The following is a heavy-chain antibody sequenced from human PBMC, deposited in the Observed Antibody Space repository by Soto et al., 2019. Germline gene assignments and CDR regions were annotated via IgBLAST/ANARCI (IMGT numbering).Heavy chain of an antibody. J-gene: IGHJ4*02. CDR3: AKVSRKGSAIDFDY. CDR2: VNPNHGDT. CDR1: GYTFSNYD. Sequence: QVQLVQSGAELKKPGASVKVSCKASGYTFSNYDMNWVRQATGQGPEWIGWVNPNHGDTGYAQKFQGRVTLTTDISTTTAYMELTSLRSEDTAIYYFAKVSRKGSAIDFDYWGQGTLITVSS. D-gene: IGHD3-10*01. V-gene: IGHV1-8*01.